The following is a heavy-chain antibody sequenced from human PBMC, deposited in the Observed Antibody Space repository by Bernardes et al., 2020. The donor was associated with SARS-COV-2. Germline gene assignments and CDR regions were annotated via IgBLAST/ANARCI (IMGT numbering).Heavy chain of an antibody. CDR2: MKEEGGEK. Sequence: GGSLRPSCAASGFTLSSYWMCCARQAPANGPEWVASMKEEGGEKYYVDSVTGRFTVSRDNAKNSLYLQMNSLRAEDTAVYYCARGPATTAATSWFDPWGQGTLVTVSS. D-gene: IGHD2-2*01. V-gene: IGHV3-7*01. J-gene: IGHJ5*02. CDR3: ARGPATTAATSWFDP. CDR1: GFTLSSYW.